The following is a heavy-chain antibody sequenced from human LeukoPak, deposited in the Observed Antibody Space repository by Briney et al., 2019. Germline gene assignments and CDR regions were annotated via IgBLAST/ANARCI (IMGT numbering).Heavy chain of an antibody. J-gene: IGHJ4*02. V-gene: IGHV3-74*01. CDR1: AFTFSSYW. D-gene: IGHD6-19*01. Sequence: GGSLRLSCAASAFTFSSYWMHWVRQAPGKGLVWVSHINSDGSTTNYADSVKGRFTISRDNAKNTLYLQMNSLRAEDTAVYYCARGIGSGWCLEWGQGTLVTVSS. CDR3: ARGIGSGWCLE. CDR2: INSDGSTT.